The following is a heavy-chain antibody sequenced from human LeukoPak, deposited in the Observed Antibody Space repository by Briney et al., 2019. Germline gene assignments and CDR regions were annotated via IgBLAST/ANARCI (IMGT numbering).Heavy chain of an antibody. V-gene: IGHV4-59*01. D-gene: IGHD4-17*01. J-gene: IGHJ5*02. Sequence: SETLSLTCTVSGGSISSYYWSWIRQPPGKGLEWIGYIYYSGSTNYTPSLKSRVTISVDTSKNQFSLKLSSVTAADTAVYYCARERMTTVTTRRAWFDPWGQGTLVTVSS. CDR3: ARERMTTVTTRRAWFDP. CDR2: IYYSGST. CDR1: GGSISSYY.